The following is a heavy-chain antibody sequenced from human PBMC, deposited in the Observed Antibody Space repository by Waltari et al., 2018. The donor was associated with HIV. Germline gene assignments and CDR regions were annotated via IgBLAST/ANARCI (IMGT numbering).Heavy chain of an antibody. CDR1: ASAFSSHG. CDR2: INGGGSGT. Sequence: EVQLVESGGGLVPAGGSLRLSCAASASAFSSHGMHWVRQAPGKGLVWVARINGGGSGTSDADYVRGRFSISRENAENSLHLHMNSVRREDTGLYYCTREGVETTAPADYWGQGTLVTVSS. D-gene: IGHD4-17*01. J-gene: IGHJ4*02. V-gene: IGHV3-74*01. CDR3: TREGVETTAPADY.